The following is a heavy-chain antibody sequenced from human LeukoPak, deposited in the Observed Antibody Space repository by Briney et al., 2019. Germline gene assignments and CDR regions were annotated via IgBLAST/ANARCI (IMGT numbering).Heavy chain of an antibody. Sequence: SVKVSCKASGGTFSSYAISWVRQAPGQGLEWMGGIIPIFGTANYAQKFQGRVTMTRDTSTSTVYMELSSLRSEDTAVYYCARAIDYYGSGSYPMDYYYYYYMDVWGKGTTVTISS. CDR1: GGTFSSYA. J-gene: IGHJ6*03. CDR2: IIPIFGTA. D-gene: IGHD3-10*01. V-gene: IGHV1-69*05. CDR3: ARAIDYYGSGSYPMDYYYYYYMDV.